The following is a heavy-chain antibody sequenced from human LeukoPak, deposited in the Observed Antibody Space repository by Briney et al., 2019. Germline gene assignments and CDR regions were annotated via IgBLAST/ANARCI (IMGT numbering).Heavy chain of an antibody. Sequence: GGSLRLSCAASGFTFSNYAMSWVRQAPGKGLEWVSAISGSGGSTYYADSVKGRFTISRDNSKNTLYLQMNSLRAEDTAVYYCAKSSMYYDILTGYDYWGQGTLVTVSS. D-gene: IGHD3-9*01. CDR2: ISGSGGST. CDR3: AKSSMYYDILTGYDY. CDR1: GFTFSNYA. J-gene: IGHJ4*02. V-gene: IGHV3-23*01.